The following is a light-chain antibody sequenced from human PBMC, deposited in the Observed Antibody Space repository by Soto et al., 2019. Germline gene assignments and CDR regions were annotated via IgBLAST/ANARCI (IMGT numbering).Light chain of an antibody. CDR1: SSHIGSNT. J-gene: IGLJ1*01. CDR2: SNN. Sequence: QSVLPQPPSGNGTPGQRGTISCSGSSSHIGSNTVNWYQQLPGTAPKLLIYSNNQRPSGVPDRFSGSKSGTSASLAISGLQSEDEADFYCAAWDDSLNVPVYVFGTGTKVTVL. V-gene: IGLV1-44*01. CDR3: AAWDDSLNVPVYV.